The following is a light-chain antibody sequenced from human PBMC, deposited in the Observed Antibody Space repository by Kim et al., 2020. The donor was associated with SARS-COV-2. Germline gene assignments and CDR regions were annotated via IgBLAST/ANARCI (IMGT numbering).Light chain of an antibody. CDR2: DVT. V-gene: IGLV2-14*03. Sequence: GQSITLSCTGTRSDVVAYDYVSWFQQHPGKAPKLLIYDVTSRPSGISNRFSGSKSGNTASLTISGLQAEDEANYYCLSYTATRTLVFGGGTQLTVL. J-gene: IGLJ2*01. CDR3: LSYTATRTLV. CDR1: RSDVVAYDY.